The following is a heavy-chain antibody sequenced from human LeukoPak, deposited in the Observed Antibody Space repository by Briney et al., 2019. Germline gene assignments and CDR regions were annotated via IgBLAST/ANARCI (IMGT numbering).Heavy chain of an antibody. J-gene: IGHJ4*02. CDR1: GYTFTGYY. D-gene: IGHD6-13*01. CDR2: INPNSGGT. V-gene: IGHV1-2*02. Sequence: ASVKVSCKASGYTFTGYYMHWVRQAPGQGLEWMGWINPNSGGTNYAQKFQDRVTMTRDTSISTAYMELSRLRSDDTAVYYCARDPPYSSSWYGADYWGQGTLVTVSS. CDR3: ARDPPYSSSWYGADY.